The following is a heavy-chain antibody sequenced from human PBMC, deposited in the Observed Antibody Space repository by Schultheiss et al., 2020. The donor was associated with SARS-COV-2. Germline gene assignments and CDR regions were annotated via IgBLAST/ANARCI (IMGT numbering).Heavy chain of an antibody. J-gene: IGHJ4*02. D-gene: IGHD6-19*01. CDR1: GGSFSGYY. Sequence: SETLSLTCAVYGGSFSGYYWGWIRQPPGKGLEWIGEIHHSGSTNYNPSLKSRVTISVDTSKNQFSLKLSSVTAEDTAVYYCARAGYSSGYDYFDYWGQGTLVTVSS. V-gene: IGHV4-34*01. CDR2: IHHSGST. CDR3: ARAGYSSGYDYFDY.